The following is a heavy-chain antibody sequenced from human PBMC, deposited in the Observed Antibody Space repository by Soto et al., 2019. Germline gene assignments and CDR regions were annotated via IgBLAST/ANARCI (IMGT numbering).Heavy chain of an antibody. V-gene: IGHV3-9*01. Sequence: PGGSLRLSCAASGFTFDDYAMHWVRQAPGKGLEWVSGISWNSGSIGYADSVKGRFTISRDNAKNSLYLQMNSLRAEDTALYYCAKDTGFYYDSSGYYDYWGQGTLVTVSS. CDR3: AKDTGFYYDSSGYYDY. J-gene: IGHJ4*02. D-gene: IGHD3-22*01. CDR2: ISWNSGSI. CDR1: GFTFDDYA.